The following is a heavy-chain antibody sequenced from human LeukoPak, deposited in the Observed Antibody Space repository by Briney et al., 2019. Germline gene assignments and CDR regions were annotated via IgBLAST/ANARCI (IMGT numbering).Heavy chain of an antibody. D-gene: IGHD1-26*01. CDR2: ISYDGSNK. CDR1: GFTFSSYG. J-gene: IGHJ5*02. Sequence: GGSLRLSCAASGFTFSSYGMHWVRQAPGKGLEWVAVISYDGSNKYYADSVKGRFTISRDNSKNTLYLQMNSLRSEDTAVYYCARGVGAGGWFDPWGQGTLVTVSS. V-gene: IGHV3-30*03. CDR3: ARGVGAGGWFDP.